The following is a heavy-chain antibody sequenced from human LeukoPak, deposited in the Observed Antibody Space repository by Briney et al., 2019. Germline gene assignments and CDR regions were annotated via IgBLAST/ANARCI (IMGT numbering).Heavy chain of an antibody. CDR2: ISYDGSNK. J-gene: IGHJ4*02. CDR3: ARERMLANYYDSSGYSLDY. Sequence: GGSLRLSCAVSGFTFSSYAMHWVRQAPGKGLEWVAVISYDGSNKYYADSVKGRFTISRDNSKNTLYLQMNSLRAEDTAVYYCARERMLANYYDSSGYSLDYWGQGTLVTVSS. V-gene: IGHV3-30*04. CDR1: GFTFSSYA. D-gene: IGHD3-22*01.